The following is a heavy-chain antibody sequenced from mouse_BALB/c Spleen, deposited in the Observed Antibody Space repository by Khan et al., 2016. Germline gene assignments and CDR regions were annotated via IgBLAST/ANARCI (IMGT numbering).Heavy chain of an antibody. J-gene: IGHJ1*01. CDR1: GYTFTNSG. CDR2: INTYTGEP. V-gene: IGHV9-1*02. CDR3: ARGAMVTTGWYFDV. D-gene: IGHD2-2*01. Sequence: QIQLVQSGPELKKPGETVKISCKASGYTFTNSGMNWVKQAPGQGLKWVGWINTYTGEPTYADDFKGRFAFSLDTSASTAYLQINNLKNEDMTTYFCARGAMVTTGWYFDVWGAGTTVTVSS.